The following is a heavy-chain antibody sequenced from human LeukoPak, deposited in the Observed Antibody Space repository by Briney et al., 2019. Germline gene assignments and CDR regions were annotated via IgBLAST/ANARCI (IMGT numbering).Heavy chain of an antibody. V-gene: IGHV3-30*03. D-gene: IGHD6-13*01. J-gene: IGHJ4*02. Sequence: GGSLRLSCAASGFTFSSYVMYWVRQAPGKGLEWVAVISYDGSNKYYADSVKGRFTISRDNAKNSLYLQMNSLRVEDMAVYYCARLPSAAGAGTFDYWGQGTLVTVSS. CDR1: GFTFSSYV. CDR2: ISYDGSNK. CDR3: ARLPSAAGAGTFDY.